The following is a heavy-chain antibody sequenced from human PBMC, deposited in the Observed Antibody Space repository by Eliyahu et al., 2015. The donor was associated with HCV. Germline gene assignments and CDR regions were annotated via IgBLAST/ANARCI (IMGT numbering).Heavy chain of an antibody. J-gene: IGHJ4*02. CDR2: INPNSGGT. CDR1: GYTFTGYY. V-gene: IGHV1-2*02. CDR3: ARLTDSITMIVVGPTYGY. D-gene: IGHD3-22*01. Sequence: QVQLVQSGAEVKKPGASVKVSCKASGYTFTGYYMHWVRQAPGQGLEWMGWINPNSGGTNYAQKFQGRVTMTRDTSISTAYMELSRLRSDDTAVYYCARLTDSITMIVVGPTYGYWGQGTLVTVSS.